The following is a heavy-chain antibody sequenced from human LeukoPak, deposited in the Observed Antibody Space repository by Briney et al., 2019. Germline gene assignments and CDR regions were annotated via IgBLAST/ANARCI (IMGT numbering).Heavy chain of an antibody. J-gene: IGHJ3*02. CDR1: GFTFSSYG. Sequence: GGSLRLSCAASGFTFSSYGMHWVRQAPGKGLEWVSAISGSGGSTYYADSVKGRFTISRDNSKNTLYLQMNSLRAEDTAVYYCAKGSRIVLVMVDIWGQGTMVTVYS. V-gene: IGHV3-23*01. D-gene: IGHD3-22*01. CDR3: AKGSRIVLVMVDI. CDR2: ISGSGGST.